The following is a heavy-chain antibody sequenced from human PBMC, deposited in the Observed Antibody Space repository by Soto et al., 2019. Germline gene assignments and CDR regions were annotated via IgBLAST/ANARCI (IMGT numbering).Heavy chain of an antibody. V-gene: IGHV3-23*01. D-gene: IGHD2-2*01. CDR1: GFTFSTYA. Sequence: GGSLRLSCAASGFTFSTYALSWVRQAPGTGLEWVSLISDTGTTTVYTDSVKGRFTISRDNSQNTLYLQMDSLRADDTAVYYCAKRLSPVVGSPHYFDYWGQGALVTVSS. CDR2: ISDTGTTT. CDR3: AKRLSPVVGSPHYFDY. J-gene: IGHJ4*02.